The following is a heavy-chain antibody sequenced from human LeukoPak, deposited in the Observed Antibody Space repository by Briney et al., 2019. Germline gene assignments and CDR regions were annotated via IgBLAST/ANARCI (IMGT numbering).Heavy chain of an antibody. CDR3: ARPYDSSGYYYL. J-gene: IGHJ5*02. D-gene: IGHD3-22*01. V-gene: IGHV4-38-2*02. Sequence: SETLSLTCTVSSYSISSDYYWGWIRQPPGKGLEWIGSIFHRGTTYYNPSLKSRVTISVDTSKNQFSLKLTSVTAADTAVYYCARPYDSSGYYYLWGQGTLVTVSS. CDR2: IFHRGTT. CDR1: SYSISSDYY.